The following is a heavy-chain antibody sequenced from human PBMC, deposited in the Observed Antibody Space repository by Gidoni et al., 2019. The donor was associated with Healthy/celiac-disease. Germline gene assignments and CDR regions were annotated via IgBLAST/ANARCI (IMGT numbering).Heavy chain of an antibody. CDR2: ISGSGGST. J-gene: IGHJ6*03. Sequence: EVQLLESGGGLVQPGGSLRLSCAASGFTFSSYAMSWVRQAPGKGLEWVSAISGSGGSTDYADSVKGRFTISRDNSKNTLYLQMNSLRAEDTAVYYCAKDGAGYDYYYYYYMDVWGKGTTVTVSS. CDR1: GFTFSSYA. CDR3: AKDGAGYDYYYYYYMDV. D-gene: IGHD1-1*01. V-gene: IGHV3-23*01.